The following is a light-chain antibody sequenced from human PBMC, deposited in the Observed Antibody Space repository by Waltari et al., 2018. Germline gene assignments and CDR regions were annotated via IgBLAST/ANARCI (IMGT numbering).Light chain of an antibody. CDR3: QTWDPYIVV. CDR2: LNSDGSH. Sequence: QLVLTQSPSASASLGASVKIPCTLRREHSLYDIAWHQQHRERGPRYLMRLNSDGSHPKGDGIPDRFARSSSGAERYLIISSLQYEDEADYYCQTWDPYIVVFGGGTKLTV. J-gene: IGLJ2*01. V-gene: IGLV4-69*01. CDR1: REHSLYD.